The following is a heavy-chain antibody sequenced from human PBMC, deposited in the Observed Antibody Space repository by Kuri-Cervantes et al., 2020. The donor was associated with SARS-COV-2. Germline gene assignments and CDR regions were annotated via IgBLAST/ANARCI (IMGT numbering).Heavy chain of an antibody. V-gene: IGHV3-30*01. J-gene: IGHJ3*02. CDR2: ISYDGSNK. D-gene: IGHD1-26*01. Sequence: GESLKISCAASGFTFSSYAMHWVRQAPGKGLEWVAVISYDGSNKYYADSVKGRFTISRDNSKTTVYLQMNSLRPDDTAVYYCARQPPYSGSYDGAFDIWGQGTMVTASS. CDR1: GFTFSSYA. CDR3: ARQPPYSGSYDGAFDI.